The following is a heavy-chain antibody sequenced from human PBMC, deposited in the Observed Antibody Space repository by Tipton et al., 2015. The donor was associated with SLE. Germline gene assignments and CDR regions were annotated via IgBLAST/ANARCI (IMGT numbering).Heavy chain of an antibody. J-gene: IGHJ2*01. CDR3: ARPKYQLLYFDL. CDR1: GGSISTYY. D-gene: IGHD2-2*01. Sequence: TLSLTCTVSGGSISTYYWSWIRQPPGKGLEWIGYIYDTGSTNYNPSLKSRVTISVDTSKNQFSLKLSSVTAADTAVYYCARPKYQLLYFDLWGRGTLVTVSS. CDR2: IYDTGST. V-gene: IGHV4-59*08.